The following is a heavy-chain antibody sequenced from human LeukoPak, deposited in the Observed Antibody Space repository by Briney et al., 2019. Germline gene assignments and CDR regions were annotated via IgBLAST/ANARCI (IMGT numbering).Heavy chain of an antibody. D-gene: IGHD6-13*01. J-gene: IGHJ4*02. V-gene: IGHV1-2*02. CDR3: ARDQHSSSWRIDY. Sequence: GASVKVSCEASGYTFTGYYMHWVRQAPGQGLEWMGWINPNSGGTNYAQKFQGRVTMTGDTSISTAYMELRRLRSDDTAVYYCARDQHSSSWRIDYWGQGTLVTVSS. CDR1: GYTFTGYY. CDR2: INPNSGGT.